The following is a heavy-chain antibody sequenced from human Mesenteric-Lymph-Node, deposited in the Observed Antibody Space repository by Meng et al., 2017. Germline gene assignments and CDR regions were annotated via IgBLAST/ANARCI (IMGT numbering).Heavy chain of an antibody. D-gene: IGHD2-15*01. J-gene: IGHJ4*02. V-gene: IGHV3-23*01. CDR2: FSTGGGGT. Sequence: GESLKISCAASGFHFGSFAMAWVRQAPGKGLEWVSSFSTGGGGTHYADSVEGRFTISRDNSKNTLFLQMDSLRAEDTAVYFCAKASLGDCSGGYCYPFDYWGLGSLVTVSS. CDR3: AKASLGDCSGGYCYPFDY. CDR1: GFHFGSFA.